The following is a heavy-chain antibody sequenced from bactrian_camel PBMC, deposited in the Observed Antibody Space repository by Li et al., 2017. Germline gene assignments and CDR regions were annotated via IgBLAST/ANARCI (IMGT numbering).Heavy chain of an antibody. CDR2: IDEGGAT. CDR3: AAVRYGGSWYPLCRARSADFGY. Sequence: DVQLVESGGGSVQPGGSLRLSCTTSEYTIYSRHMAWFRQAPGKEREGVAMIDEGGATTYGDTVKGRFTISLDNAKNTLSLQMNSLKPEDTAMYYCAAVRYGGSWYPLCRARSADFGYWGQGTQVTVS. V-gene: IGHV3S10*01. D-gene: IGHD6*01. CDR1: EYTIYSRH. J-gene: IGHJ6*01.